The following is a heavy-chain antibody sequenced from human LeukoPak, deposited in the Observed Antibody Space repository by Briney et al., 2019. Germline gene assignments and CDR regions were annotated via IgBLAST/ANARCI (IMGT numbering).Heavy chain of an antibody. CDR2: ISAYNGNT. V-gene: IGHV1-18*01. CDR3: ARDQSYDFWSGYSFDY. D-gene: IGHD3-3*01. J-gene: IGHJ4*02. Sequence: ASVKVSCKASGYTFTSYGISWVRQAPGQGLEWMGWISAYNGNTNYAQKLQGRVTMTTDTSTSTAYMELRSLRSDDTAVYYCARDQSYDFWSGYSFDYWGQGTLVTVSS. CDR1: GYTFTSYG.